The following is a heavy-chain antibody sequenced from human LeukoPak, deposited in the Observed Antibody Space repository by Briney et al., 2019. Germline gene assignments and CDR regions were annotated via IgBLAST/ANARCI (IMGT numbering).Heavy chain of an antibody. D-gene: IGHD2-2*03. Sequence: ASVKVSCKASGHTFTSYYMHWVRQAPGQGLEWMGIINPSGGSTSYAQKFQGRVTITADESTSTAYMELSSLRSEDTAVYYCARKLGYCSGTNCYGVNWFDPWGQGTLVTVSS. V-gene: IGHV1-46*01. J-gene: IGHJ5*02. CDR3: ARKLGYCSGTNCYGVNWFDP. CDR2: INPSGGST. CDR1: GHTFTSYY.